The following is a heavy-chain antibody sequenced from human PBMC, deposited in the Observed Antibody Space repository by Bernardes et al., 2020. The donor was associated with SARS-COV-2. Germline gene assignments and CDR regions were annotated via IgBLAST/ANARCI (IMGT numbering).Heavy chain of an antibody. CDR2: ISGSGSTI. D-gene: IGHD3-9*01. V-gene: IGHV3-48*03. CDR3: AMRDWLHYYYYYGLDV. Sequence: GWSLRLSCAGSGFTFSTSEMNWVRQAPGKGLAWVSYISGSGSTIYYADSVTGRFTISRDNAKNSLYLEMNSLRAEDTAIYYCAMRDWLHYYYYYGLDVWGLGTTVTVSS. J-gene: IGHJ6*02. CDR1: GFTFSTSE.